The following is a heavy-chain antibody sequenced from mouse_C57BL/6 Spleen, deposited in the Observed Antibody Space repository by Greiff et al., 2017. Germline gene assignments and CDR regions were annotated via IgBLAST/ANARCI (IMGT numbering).Heavy chain of an antibody. CDR2: IYPGDGDT. CDR1: GYAFSSSW. J-gene: IGHJ2*01. D-gene: IGHD2-5*01. CDR3: ARSRGDSNSFDY. V-gene: IGHV1-82*01. Sequence: VQLQQSGPELVKPGASVKISCKASGYAFSSSWMNWVKQRPGKGLEWIGRIYPGDGDTNYNGKFKGKATLTADKSSSTAYMQLSSLTSEDSAVYFCARSRGDSNSFDYWGQGTTLTVSS.